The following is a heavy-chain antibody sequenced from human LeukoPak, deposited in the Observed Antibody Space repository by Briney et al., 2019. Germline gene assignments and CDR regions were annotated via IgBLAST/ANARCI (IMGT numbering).Heavy chain of an antibody. CDR3: ARSIGVTGGGVDV. J-gene: IGHJ6*02. CDR1: GFTFSDYN. Sequence: PGGSLRLSCAASGFTFSDYNMSWVRQAPGKGLEWVSYITNGGSTIHHADSVKGRLPISRDSTKKTLYLQMNRLRAEDTAVYYCARSIGVTGGGVDVWGQGTTVTVSS. V-gene: IGHV3-11*01. D-gene: IGHD4-23*01. CDR2: ITNGGSTI.